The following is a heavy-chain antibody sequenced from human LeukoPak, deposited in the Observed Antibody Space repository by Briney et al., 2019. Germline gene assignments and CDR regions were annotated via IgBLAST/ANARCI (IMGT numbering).Heavy chain of an antibody. J-gene: IGHJ4*02. CDR3: ARRIAARPVDY. Sequence: SETLSLTCTVSGGSVSSGSYYWSWIRQPPGKGLEWIGYIYYSGSTNYNPSLKSRVTISVDTSKNQFSLKLSSVTAADTAVYYCARRIAARPVDYWGQGTLVSVSS. D-gene: IGHD6-6*01. V-gene: IGHV4-61*01. CDR2: IYYSGST. CDR1: GGSVSSGSYY.